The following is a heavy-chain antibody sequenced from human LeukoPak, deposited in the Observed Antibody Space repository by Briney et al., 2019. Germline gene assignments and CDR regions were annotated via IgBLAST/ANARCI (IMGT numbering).Heavy chain of an antibody. CDR1: GYTLTELS. CDR3: ATDRITMVRGVITSYYFDY. CDR2: FDPEDGET. V-gene: IGHV1-24*01. D-gene: IGHD3-10*01. J-gene: IGHJ4*02. Sequence: ASVKVSCKVSGYTLTELSMHWVRQAPGKGLEWMGGFDPEDGETIYAQKFQGRVTMTEDTSTDTAYMELGSLRSEDTAVYYCATDRITMVRGVITSYYFDYWGQGTLVTVSS.